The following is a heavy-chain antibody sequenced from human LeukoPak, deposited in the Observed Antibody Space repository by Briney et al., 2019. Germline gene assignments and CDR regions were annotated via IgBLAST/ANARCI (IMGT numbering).Heavy chain of an antibody. V-gene: IGHV3-23*01. CDR1: GFTFGTYA. D-gene: IGHD3-22*01. CDR3: AKDRGRYYDSSGYYWGYYFDS. Sequence: GRSLRLSCAASGFTFGTYAVNWVRQAPGKGLEWVSTIGGSGGTTYYADSVKGRFTISRDNSKNTLYLQMSSLRAEDTAIYYCAKDRGRYYDSSGYYWGYYFDSWGQGILVTVST. CDR2: IGGSGGTT. J-gene: IGHJ4*02.